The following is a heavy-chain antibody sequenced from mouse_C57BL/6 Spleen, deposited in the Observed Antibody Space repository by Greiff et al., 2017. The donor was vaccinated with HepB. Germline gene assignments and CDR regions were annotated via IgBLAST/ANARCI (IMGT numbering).Heavy chain of an antibody. D-gene: IGHD2-4*01. J-gene: IGHJ2*01. CDR2: ISDGGSYT. Sequence: EVQLVESGGGLVKPGGSLKLSCAASGFTFSSYAMSWVRQTPEKRLEWVATISDGGSYTYYPDNVKGRFTISRDNAKNNLYLQMSHLKSEDTAMYYCARSGDYDVNYFDYWGQGTTLTVSS. V-gene: IGHV5-4*01. CDR3: ARSGDYDVNYFDY. CDR1: GFTFSSYA.